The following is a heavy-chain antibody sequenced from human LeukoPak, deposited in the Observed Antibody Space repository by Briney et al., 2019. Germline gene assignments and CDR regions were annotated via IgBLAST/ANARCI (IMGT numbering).Heavy chain of an antibody. J-gene: IGHJ4*02. D-gene: IGHD3-3*01. V-gene: IGHV4-34*01. CDR2: INHSGST. Sequence: SETLSLTCAVYGGSFSGYYWSWIRQPPGKGLEWIGEINHSGSTNYNPSLKSRVTISVDTSKNQFSLKLSSVTAADTAVYYCARLAWCGYYGGDYFDYWGQGTLVTVSS. CDR1: GGSFSGYY. CDR3: ARLAWCGYYGGDYFDY.